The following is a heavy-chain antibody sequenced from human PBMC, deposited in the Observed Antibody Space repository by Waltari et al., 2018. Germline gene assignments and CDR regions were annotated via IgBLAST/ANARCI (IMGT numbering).Heavy chain of an antibody. Sequence: VQLVESGGGLVQPGGSLSLSCEASGFRLGADWMSWVGQAPGRGLEWVANINFDGSATYVADSVNGRLSVSRDNAKNSLFLHMNNLRVEDTAVYFCARGSASYVRVWDSWGQGTLVTVSS. CDR3: ARGSASYVRVWDS. V-gene: IGHV3-7*03. CDR2: INFDGSAT. CDR1: GFRLGADW. J-gene: IGHJ5*02. D-gene: IGHD1-26*01.